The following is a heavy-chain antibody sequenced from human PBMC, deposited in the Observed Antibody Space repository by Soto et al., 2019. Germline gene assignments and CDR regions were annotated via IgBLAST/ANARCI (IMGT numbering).Heavy chain of an antibody. CDR2: IWYDGSLQ. D-gene: IGHD5-12*01. Sequence: HPGGSLRLSCAASGFSFENYGMHWVRQAPGRGLEWVAIIWYDGSLQYYAAAVKGRFTISRDNSKNTLYLEMNSLRAEDTAVYYCANLWGDGYNLGQDYNGMDVWGQGTTVIVSS. CDR1: GFSFENYG. CDR3: ANLWGDGYNLGQDYNGMDV. V-gene: IGHV3-33*06. J-gene: IGHJ6*02.